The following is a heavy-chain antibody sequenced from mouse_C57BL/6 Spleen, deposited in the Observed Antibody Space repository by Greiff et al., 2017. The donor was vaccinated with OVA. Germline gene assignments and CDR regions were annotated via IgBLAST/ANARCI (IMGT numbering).Heavy chain of an antibody. D-gene: IGHD2-3*01. Sequence: QVQLQQPGAELVKPGASVKMSCKASGYTFTSYWITWVKQRPGQGLEWIGDIYPGSGSTNYNEKFKSKATLTVDTSSSTAYMQLSSLTSEDSAVYDCAGHALYDGYYSNAMDYWGQGTSVTAS. V-gene: IGHV1-55*01. CDR2: IYPGSGST. CDR1: GYTFTSYW. CDR3: AGHALYDGYYSNAMDY. J-gene: IGHJ4*01.